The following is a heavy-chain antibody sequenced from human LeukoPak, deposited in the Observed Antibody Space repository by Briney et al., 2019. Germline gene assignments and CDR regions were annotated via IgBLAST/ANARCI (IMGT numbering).Heavy chain of an antibody. V-gene: IGHV1-2*06. J-gene: IGHJ4*02. D-gene: IGHD2-2*01. CDR2: IHPNTGGT. Sequence: ASVTVSCKASGYTFTDSFMHWVRQAPGQGPEWMGRIHPNTGGTNYARKFRGRVTMTSDPSLSAAYLELSGLTSDDTAVYYCARPPPVGPTTSPDYWGQGTLVTVTS. CDR3: ARPPPVGPTTSPDY. CDR1: GYTFTDSF.